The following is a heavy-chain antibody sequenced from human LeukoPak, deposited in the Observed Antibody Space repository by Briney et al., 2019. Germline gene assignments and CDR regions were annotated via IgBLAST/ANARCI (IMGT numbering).Heavy chain of an antibody. D-gene: IGHD3-10*01. CDR1: GGAISNYY. J-gene: IGHJ4*02. CDR2: IYYSGNT. Sequence: SETLSLTCTVSGGAISNYYWSWIRQPPGKGLEWIGFIYYSGNTNYNPSLKSRVTISVDTSKNQFSLKLSSMTAADTAVYYCARGALLWFGDRMEYYFDYWGQGTLLTVSS. CDR3: ARGALLWFGDRMEYYFDY. V-gene: IGHV4-59*01.